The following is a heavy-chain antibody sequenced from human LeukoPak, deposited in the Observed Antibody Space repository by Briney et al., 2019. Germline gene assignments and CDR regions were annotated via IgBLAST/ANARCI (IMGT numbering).Heavy chain of an antibody. D-gene: IGHD5-18*01. Sequence: SETLSLPCAVSGGSFSDHSWSWIRQPPGKGLEWIGEINHSGSTNYNPSLKSRVTISVDTSKNQFSLKLSSMTAADTAVYYCARDPLEGRYSFGFDFWGQGTLVTVSS. CDR1: GGSFSDHS. V-gene: IGHV4-34*01. CDR3: ARDPLEGRYSFGFDF. CDR2: INHSGST. J-gene: IGHJ4*02.